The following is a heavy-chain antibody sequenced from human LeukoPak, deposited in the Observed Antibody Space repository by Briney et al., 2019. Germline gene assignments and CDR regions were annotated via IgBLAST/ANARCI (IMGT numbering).Heavy chain of an antibody. CDR1: GGSISSYY. J-gene: IGHJ4*02. V-gene: IGHV4-59*01. Sequence: NPSETLSLTCTVSGGSISSYYWSWIRQPPGKGLEWIGYIYYSGSTNYNPSLKSRVTISVDTSKNQFSLKLSSVTAADTAEYYCAREEENGDYFDYWGQGTLVTVSS. D-gene: IGHD4-17*01. CDR3: AREEENGDYFDY. CDR2: IYYSGST.